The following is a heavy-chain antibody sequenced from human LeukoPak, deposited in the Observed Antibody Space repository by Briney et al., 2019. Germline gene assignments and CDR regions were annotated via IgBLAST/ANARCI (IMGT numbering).Heavy chain of an antibody. V-gene: IGHV4-39*01. D-gene: IGHD6-13*01. J-gene: IGHJ4*02. Sequence: PSETLSLTGIVSGGSISSNGYFWVWIRQPPGKGLDWIGSIYYIGTTYYNPSLKSRVTISVYTSQNQFSLKLTSVTAADTAVYFCARLAAAGTRYFDYWGQGTLVTVSS. CDR3: ARLAAAGTRYFDY. CDR1: GGSISSNGYF. CDR2: IYYIGTT.